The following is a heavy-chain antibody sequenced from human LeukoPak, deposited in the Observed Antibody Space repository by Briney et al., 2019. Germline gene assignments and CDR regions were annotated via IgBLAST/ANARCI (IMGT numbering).Heavy chain of an antibody. D-gene: IGHD2-2*01. CDR2: ISSSGGDT. Sequence: GGSLRLSCAASGFTFRTHAMIWVRQSPGKGLKWVSAISSSGGDTYYADSVKGRFTISRDNSKNTLYLQMNSLRAEDTAVYYCAPRPDAAMVPDSYWGQGTLVTVSS. CDR3: APRPDAAMVPDSY. CDR1: GFTFRTHA. V-gene: IGHV3-23*01. J-gene: IGHJ4*02.